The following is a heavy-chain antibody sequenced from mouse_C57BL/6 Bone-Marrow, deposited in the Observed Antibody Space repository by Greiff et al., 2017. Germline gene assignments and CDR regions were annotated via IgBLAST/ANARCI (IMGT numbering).Heavy chain of an antibody. D-gene: IGHD2-2*01. CDR1: GYTFTDHT. CDR2: IYPRDGST. CDR3: AREEGVMVTTNGFAY. V-gene: IGHV1-78*01. Sequence: QVQLQQSDAELVKPGASVKISCTVSGYTFTDHTIHWMKQRPEQGLEWIGYIYPRDGSTKYNEKFNGKATLTADKSSSPAYMQLNSLTSEDSAVNCCAREEGVMVTTNGFAYWGQGTLVTVSA. J-gene: IGHJ3*01.